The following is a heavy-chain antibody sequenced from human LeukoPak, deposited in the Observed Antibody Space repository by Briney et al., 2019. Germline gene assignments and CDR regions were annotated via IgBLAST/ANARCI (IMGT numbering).Heavy chain of an antibody. J-gene: IGHJ4*02. CDR3: ASAIGSSGFDY. CDR1: GFIFSSYW. CDR2: IKQDGREK. Sequence: GGSLRLSCAASGFIFSSYWMSWVRQAPGKGLEWVANIKQDGREKNYVDSVRGRFTISRDNAKNSLYLQMNSLRAEDTAVYYCASAIGSSGFDYWGQGTLVTVSS. D-gene: IGHD6-6*01. V-gene: IGHV3-7*01.